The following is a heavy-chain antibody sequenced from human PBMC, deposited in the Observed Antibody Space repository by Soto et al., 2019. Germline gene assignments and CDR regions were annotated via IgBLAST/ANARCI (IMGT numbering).Heavy chain of an antibody. CDR1: GYTFTGYY. D-gene: IGHD3-3*01. Sequence: GASVKVSCKASGYTFTGYYMHWVRQAPGQGLEWMGWINPNSGGTNYAQKFQGWVTMTRDTSISTAYMELSRLRSDDTAVYYCARHRSYDFWSGYPNYILDYWGQGTLVTISS. V-gene: IGHV1-2*04. CDR3: ARHRSYDFWSGYPNYILDY. J-gene: IGHJ4*02. CDR2: INPNSGGT.